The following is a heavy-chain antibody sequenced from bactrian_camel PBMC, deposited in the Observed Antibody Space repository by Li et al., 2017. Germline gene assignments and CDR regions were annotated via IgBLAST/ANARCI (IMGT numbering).Heavy chain of an antibody. D-gene: IGHD6*01. CDR1: LFTFPY. CDR2: INTRVGTT. V-gene: IGHV3-2*01. CDR3: AADGSSWYHYYY. J-gene: IGHJ4*01. Sequence: HVQLVESGGGLVQPGGSLRLSCASSLFTFPYMTWVRQAPGKGQEWVSSINTRVGTTYYTDSVRGRFTISKDDAKNTLYLQMNDLKSDDTAMYYCAADGSSWYHYYYWGRGTQVTVS.